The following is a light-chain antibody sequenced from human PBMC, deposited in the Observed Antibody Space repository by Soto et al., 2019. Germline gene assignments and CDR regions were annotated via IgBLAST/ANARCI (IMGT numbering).Light chain of an antibody. CDR3: SSYTSSSTWV. CDR2: EVS. Sequence: QSALTQPASVSGSAGQSSTISCTGTSSDVGGYNYVSWYQQHPGKAPKLMIYEVSNRHAGVSNRFSGSKSGNTASLTISGLQAEDEADYYCSSYTSSSTWVFGGGTPVAVL. J-gene: IGLJ3*02. CDR1: SSDVGGYNY. V-gene: IGLV2-14*01.